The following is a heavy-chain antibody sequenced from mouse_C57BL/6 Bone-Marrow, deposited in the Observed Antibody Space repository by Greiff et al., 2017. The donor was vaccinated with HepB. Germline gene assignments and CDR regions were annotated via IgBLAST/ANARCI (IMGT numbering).Heavy chain of an antibody. Sequence: EVKLMESGGGLVKPGGSLKLSCAASGFTFSDYGMHWVRQAPEKGLEWVAYISSGSSTIYYADTVKGRFTISRDNAKNTLFLQMTSLRSEDMAMYYCARPGSNYDGAGYWGQGTTLTVSS. J-gene: IGHJ2*01. V-gene: IGHV5-17*01. CDR3: ARPGSNYDGAGY. CDR1: GFTFSDYG. CDR2: ISSGSSTI. D-gene: IGHD2-5*01.